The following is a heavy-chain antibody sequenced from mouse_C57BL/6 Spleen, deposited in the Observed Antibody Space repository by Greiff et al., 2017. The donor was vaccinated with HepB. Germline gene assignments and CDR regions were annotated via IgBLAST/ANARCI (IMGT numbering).Heavy chain of an antibody. CDR1: GYTFTDYN. CDR2: INPNNGGT. D-gene: IGHD1-1*01. J-gene: IGHJ3*01. V-gene: IGHV1-22*01. CDR3: ASQITTVVAPAWFAY. Sequence: VQLQQSGPELVKPGASVKMSCKASGYTFTDYNMHWVKQSHGKSLEWIGYINPNNGGTSYNQKFKGKATLTVNKSSSTTYMELRSLTSEDSAVYYCASQITTVVAPAWFAYWGQGTLVTVSA.